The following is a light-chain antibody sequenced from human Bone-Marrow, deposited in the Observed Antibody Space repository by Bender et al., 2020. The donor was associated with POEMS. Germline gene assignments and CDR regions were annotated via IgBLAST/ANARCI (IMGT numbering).Light chain of an antibody. CDR2: DVS. V-gene: IGLV2-8*01. J-gene: IGLJ3*02. CDR3: SSYTSSSTRV. CDR1: SSDVGGYNY. Sequence: QSALTQPPSASGSPGQSVTISCTGTSSDVGGYNYVSWFQQHPGKAPKVIIYDVSKRPSGVPDRFSGSKSGNTASLTISGLQAEDEASYYCSSYTSSSTRVFGGGTMLTVL.